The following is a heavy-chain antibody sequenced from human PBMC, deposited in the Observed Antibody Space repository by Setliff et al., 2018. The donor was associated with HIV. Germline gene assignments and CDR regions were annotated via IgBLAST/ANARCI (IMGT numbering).Heavy chain of an antibody. CDR1: GYTFTSYA. CDR2: IIPIFGTP. D-gene: IGHD1-1*01. CDR3: ASSAGAVPTTAPYGDYYYYFYMDV. J-gene: IGHJ6*03. V-gene: IGHV1-69*05. Sequence: SVKVSCKASGYTFTSYAMHWVRQAPGQRLEWMGGIIPIFGTPNYAQKFQGRVTITTDESTNTVYMELYSQTSEDTAIYYCASSAGAVPTTAPYGDYYYYFYMDVWGKGTTVTVSS.